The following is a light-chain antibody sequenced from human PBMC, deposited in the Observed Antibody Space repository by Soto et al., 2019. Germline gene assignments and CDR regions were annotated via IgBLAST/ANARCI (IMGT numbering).Light chain of an antibody. CDR1: QGISNY. CDR3: QKYNSSPRT. Sequence: DIQMTQAPSSLSASVGDRVTITCRASQGISNYLAWYQQNPGKVPNLLMSAASTWQPGFPSRCSGSGSGTDFTLPISSLQPEDVATYYCQKYNSSPRTFGQGTKVEIK. CDR2: AAS. V-gene: IGKV1-27*01. J-gene: IGKJ1*01.